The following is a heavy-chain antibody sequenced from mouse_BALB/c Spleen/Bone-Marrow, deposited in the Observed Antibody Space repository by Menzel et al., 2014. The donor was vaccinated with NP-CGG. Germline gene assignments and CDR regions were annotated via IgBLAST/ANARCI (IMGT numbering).Heavy chain of an antibody. V-gene: IGHV1S81*02. CDR3: ARGRDYDVFAY. CDR2: INPSNGRT. Sequence: QVQLQQSGAELVKPGASVKLSCKASGYTFTSYWMHWVKQRPGQGLEWIGEINPSNGRTNYNEKFKTKATLTVDKSSSTAYMQLSSLTSEDSAVYYCARGRDYDVFAYWGQGTLVTVSA. D-gene: IGHD2-4*01. CDR1: GYTFTSYW. J-gene: IGHJ3*01.